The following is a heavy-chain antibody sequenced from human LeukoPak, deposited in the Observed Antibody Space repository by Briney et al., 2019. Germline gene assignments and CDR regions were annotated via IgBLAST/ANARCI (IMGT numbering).Heavy chain of an antibody. D-gene: IGHD6-19*01. CDR3: ARQAVAGVSD. J-gene: IGHJ4*02. V-gene: IGHV4-38-2*01. CDR1: GYSISSGYY. Sequence: SETLSLTYAVSGYSISSGYYWGWIRQPPGKGLEWIGSIYHSGSTYCNPSLKRRHTRLGDKSKHQLSLERRSVTAADNSVLYCARQAVAGVSDWGQGTLVTVSS. CDR2: IYHSGST.